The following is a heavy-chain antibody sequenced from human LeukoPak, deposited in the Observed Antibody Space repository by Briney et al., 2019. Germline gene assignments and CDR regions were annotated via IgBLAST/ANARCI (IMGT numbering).Heavy chain of an antibody. CDR1: GYTFTSYG. J-gene: IGHJ4*02. Sequence: ASVKVSRKASGYTFTSYGISWVRQAPGQGLEWMGWINPNSGGTNYAQKFQGRVTMTRDTSISTAYMELSRLRSDDTAVYYCARAGKLGPIDYWGQGTLVTVSS. V-gene: IGHV1-2*02. CDR2: INPNSGGT. CDR3: ARAGKLGPIDY. D-gene: IGHD7-27*01.